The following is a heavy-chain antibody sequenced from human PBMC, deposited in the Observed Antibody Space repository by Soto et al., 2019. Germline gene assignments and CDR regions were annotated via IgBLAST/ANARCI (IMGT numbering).Heavy chain of an antibody. CDR3: ARRGTEPEDNVLLWFGESGGYMDV. V-gene: IGHV4-31*02. J-gene: IGHJ6*02. CDR1: GGSISSGGYD. D-gene: IGHD3-10*01. Sequence: SETLSLTCTVSGGSISSGGYDGSWIRQHPGKGLEWIGYIYYSGSTYYNPSLKSRVTISVDTSKNQFSLKLSSVTAADTAVYYCARRGTEPEDNVLLWFGESGGYMDVWGQGTTVTVSS. CDR2: IYYSGST.